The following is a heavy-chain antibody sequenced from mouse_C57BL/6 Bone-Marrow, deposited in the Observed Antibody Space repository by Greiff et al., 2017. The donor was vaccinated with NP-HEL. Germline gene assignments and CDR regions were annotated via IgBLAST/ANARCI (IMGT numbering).Heavy chain of an antibody. CDR1: GYTFTSYW. D-gene: IGHD2-3*01. V-gene: IGHV1-64*01. Sequence: VQLQQSGAELVKPGASVKLSCKASGYTFTSYWMHWVKQRPGQGLEWIGMIHPNSGSTNYNEKFKSKATLTVDKSSITAYMQLSSLTSEDSAVYYCALYDSLTMDYWGQGTSVTVSS. CDR3: ALYDSLTMDY. CDR2: IHPNSGST. J-gene: IGHJ4*01.